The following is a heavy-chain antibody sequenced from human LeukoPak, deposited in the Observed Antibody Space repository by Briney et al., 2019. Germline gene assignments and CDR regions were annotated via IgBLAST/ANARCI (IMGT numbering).Heavy chain of an antibody. CDR3: AKDERSGWYEGWFDP. CDR2: ISGSGDST. CDR1: GFTFSSYA. D-gene: IGHD6-19*01. J-gene: IGHJ5*02. V-gene: IGHV3-23*01. Sequence: GGSLRLSCAASGFTFSSYAMSWVRQAPGKGLAWVSAISGSGDSTYYADSVKGRFTISRDNSKNTLYLQMNSLRAEDTAVYYCAKDERSGWYEGWFDPWGQGTLVTVSS.